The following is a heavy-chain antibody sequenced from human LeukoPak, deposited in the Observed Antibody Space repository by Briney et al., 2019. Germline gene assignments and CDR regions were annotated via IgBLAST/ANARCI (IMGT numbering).Heavy chain of an antibody. Sequence: KPSEPLSLTCTVSSGSISSYYWSWIRQPPGKGLEWIGYIYYSGSTNYNPSLKSRVSISVDTSKNQFSLKLSSVTAADTAVYYCARDEGYCSGGSCYSYYYYGMDVWGQGTTVTVSS. V-gene: IGHV4-59*12. CDR1: SGSISSYY. J-gene: IGHJ6*02. CDR3: ARDEGYCSGGSCYSYYYYGMDV. D-gene: IGHD2-15*01. CDR2: IYYSGST.